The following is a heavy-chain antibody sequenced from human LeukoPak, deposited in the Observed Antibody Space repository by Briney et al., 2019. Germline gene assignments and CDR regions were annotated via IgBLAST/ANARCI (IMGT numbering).Heavy chain of an antibody. Sequence: GGSLRLSCAASGFTFSSYGMHWVRQAPGKGLEWVAVIWYDGSNKYYADSVKGRFTISRDNSKNTLYLQMNSLRAEDTAVYYCAREDCSGGRCWFGPWGQGTLVTVSS. V-gene: IGHV3-33*01. CDR2: IWYDGSNK. CDR1: GFTFSSYG. CDR3: AREDCSGGRCWFGP. D-gene: IGHD2-15*01. J-gene: IGHJ5*02.